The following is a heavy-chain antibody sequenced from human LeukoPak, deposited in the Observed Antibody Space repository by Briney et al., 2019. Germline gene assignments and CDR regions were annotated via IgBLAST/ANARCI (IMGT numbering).Heavy chain of an antibody. Sequence: GGSLRLSCAASGFTFSSYSMNWVRQAPGKGLEWVSYISSSSSTIYYADSVKGRFTISRDNAKNSLYLQMNSLRAEDTAVYYCVTPDNSGYYYLSWGQGTLVTVSS. CDR2: ISSSSSTI. J-gene: IGHJ5*02. CDR3: VTPDNSGYYYLS. CDR1: GFTFSSYS. V-gene: IGHV3-48*01. D-gene: IGHD3-22*01.